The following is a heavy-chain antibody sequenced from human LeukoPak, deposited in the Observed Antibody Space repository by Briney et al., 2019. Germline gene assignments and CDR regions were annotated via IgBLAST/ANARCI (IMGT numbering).Heavy chain of an antibody. V-gene: IGHV3-48*03. Sequence: GGSLRLSCAASGFTFSSFEMNWVRQAPGKGLEWVSYISSSGSTIYYADSVKGRFTISRDNAKNSLYLQMKSLRAEDTAVYYCARGKTSQNIVTRKTYNWFDPWGQGTLVTVSS. J-gene: IGHJ5*02. CDR3: ARGKTSQNIVTRKTYNWFDP. CDR1: GFTFSSFE. D-gene: IGHD2/OR15-2a*01. CDR2: ISSSGSTI.